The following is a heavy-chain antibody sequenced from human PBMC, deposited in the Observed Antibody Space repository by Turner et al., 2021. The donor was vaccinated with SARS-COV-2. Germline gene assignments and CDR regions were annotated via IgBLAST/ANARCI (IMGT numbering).Heavy chain of an antibody. CDR3: AKGGYSGSTFDY. V-gene: IGHV3-30*18. CDR1: GFTFSSYG. J-gene: IGHJ4*02. CDR2: ISYDGSNK. Sequence: QVQLVASGGGVVQPGRSLRLSCAASGFTFSSYGMHWVRQAPGKGLEWVAVISYDGSNKYYADSVKGRFTISRDNSKNTLYLQMNSLRAEDTAVYYCAKGGYSGSTFDYWGQGTLVTVSS. D-gene: IGHD1-26*01.